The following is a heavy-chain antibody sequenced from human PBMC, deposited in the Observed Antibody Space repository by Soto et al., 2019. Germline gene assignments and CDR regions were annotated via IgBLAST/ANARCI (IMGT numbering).Heavy chain of an antibody. CDR2: IYYSGTT. V-gene: IGHV4-59*01. CDR3: ARSVVHQWLVHDAFDV. CDR1: GGSISSSY. J-gene: IGHJ3*01. D-gene: IGHD6-19*01. Sequence: SETLSLTCTVSGGSISSSYWSWIRQSPGKGLEWIAYIYYSGTTNYNPSLESRVTISIDTSKYRFSLRLTSVTAADTAVYYCARSVVHQWLVHDAFDVWGRGTLVTVSS.